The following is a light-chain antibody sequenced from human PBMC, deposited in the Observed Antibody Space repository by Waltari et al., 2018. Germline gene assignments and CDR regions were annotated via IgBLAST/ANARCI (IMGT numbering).Light chain of an antibody. Sequence: DIMMTQSPDSLAVSLGERATINCKSSQSVLYSSNNKTYLAWYQQKPGQPPKLLIYWASTRESGVPDRFSGSGSGTDFTLTISSLQAEDVAVYYCQQYYSTLTFGPGTKVDIK. CDR2: WAS. J-gene: IGKJ3*01. CDR1: QSVLYSSNNKTY. V-gene: IGKV4-1*01. CDR3: QQYYSTLT.